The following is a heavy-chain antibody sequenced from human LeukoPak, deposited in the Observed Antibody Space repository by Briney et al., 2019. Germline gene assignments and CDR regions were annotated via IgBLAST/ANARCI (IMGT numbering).Heavy chain of an antibody. J-gene: IGHJ4*02. V-gene: IGHV4-34*01. CDR3: ARGYFDTSGYSNPFDF. Sequence: SETLSLTCAVSGGPFSGYFWSWIRQSSGKGLEWIGEIHNSGTTNYNPSLNSRVTISEDTSKNQFYLNLSSVTAADTAVYFCARGYFDTSGYSNPFDFWGQGTLVTVSS. D-gene: IGHD3-22*01. CDR2: IHNSGTT. CDR1: GGPFSGYF.